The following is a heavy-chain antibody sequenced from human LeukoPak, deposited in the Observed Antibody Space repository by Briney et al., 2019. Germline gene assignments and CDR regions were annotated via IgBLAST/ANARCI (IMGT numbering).Heavy chain of an antibody. CDR3: ARGGSAYSSSSRPDWFDP. CDR2: IYYSGST. D-gene: IGHD6-6*01. V-gene: IGHV4-59*12. CDR1: GGSISGYY. J-gene: IGHJ5*02. Sequence: SETLSLTCTVSGGSISGYYWSWIRQPPGKGLEWIGYIYYSGSTNYNPSPMSRVTISVDTSKNQFSLKLSSVTAADTAVYYCARGGSAYSSSSRPDWFDPWGQGTLVTVSS.